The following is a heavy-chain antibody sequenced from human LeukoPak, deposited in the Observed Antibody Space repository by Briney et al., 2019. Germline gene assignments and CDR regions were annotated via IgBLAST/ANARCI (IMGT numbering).Heavy chain of an antibody. CDR2: IWYDGSNK. CDR3: AKVGRSQRNWSWFDP. CDR1: GFTFCFYG. D-gene: IGHD1-26*01. V-gene: IGHV3-33*06. J-gene: IGHJ5*02. Sequence: GGSLRLSCAASGFTFCFYGMHGVRQAPGKGLEGVIDIWYDGSNKYYLDDVQGRFIMCRDNSQYMLYLQMTKLRAEGSVVLYCAKVGRSQRNWSWFDPWGQGTLVTVSS.